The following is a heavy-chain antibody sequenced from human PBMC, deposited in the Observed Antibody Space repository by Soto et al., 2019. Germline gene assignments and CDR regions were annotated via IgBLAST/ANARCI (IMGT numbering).Heavy chain of an antibody. CDR1: GFTFSSYG. CDR3: ARRYSGYDFEGDAFDI. D-gene: IGHD5-12*01. CDR2: IWYDGSNK. J-gene: IGHJ3*02. V-gene: IGHV3-33*01. Sequence: QVQLVESGGGVVQPGRSLRLSCAASGFTFSSYGMHWVRQAPGKGLEWVAVIWYDGSNKYYADSVKGRFTISRDNSKNTLYLQMNSLRAEDTAVYYCARRYSGYDFEGDAFDIWGQGTMVTVSS.